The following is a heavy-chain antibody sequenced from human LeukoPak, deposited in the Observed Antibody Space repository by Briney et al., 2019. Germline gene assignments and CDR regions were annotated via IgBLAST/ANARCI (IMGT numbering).Heavy chain of an antibody. J-gene: IGHJ4*02. CDR1: GGSFSGYY. CDR2: IYNSGST. V-gene: IGHV4-34*01. Sequence: SETLSLTCAVYGGSFSGYYWGWIRQPPGKGLEWIGSIYNSGSTYYNPSLKSRVTVSVDRPKNHFYLRLNSVTAADTAVYYCARHVASYDFDFWGQGILVTVSS. CDR3: ARHVASYDFDF. D-gene: IGHD2-21*01.